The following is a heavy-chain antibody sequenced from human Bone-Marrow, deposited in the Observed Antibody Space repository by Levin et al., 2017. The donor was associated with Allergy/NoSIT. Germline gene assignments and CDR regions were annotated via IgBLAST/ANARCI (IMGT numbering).Heavy chain of an antibody. V-gene: IGHV3-23*01. CDR3: AKMEQQLLKRAFDL. Sequence: GGSLRLSCEASGFTSSFYAMSWVRQAPGKGLEWVSGIIGSGDDTSYIDSVKGRFIISRDESENTLYLQMNGLRAEDTATYYCAKMEQQLLKRAFDLWGRGTLVTVSS. D-gene: IGHD1-26*01. CDR2: IIGSGDDT. J-gene: IGHJ2*01. CDR1: GFTSSFYA.